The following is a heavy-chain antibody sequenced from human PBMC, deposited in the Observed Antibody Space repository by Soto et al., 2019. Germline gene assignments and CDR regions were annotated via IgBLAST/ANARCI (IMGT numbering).Heavy chain of an antibody. CDR2: IFYSGST. Sequence: QVQLQESGPGLVKPSQTLSLTCTVSRGSLSSGGYYWSWIRQHPGKGLEWIGYIFYSGSTYYNPSLKSRLTMSVDTSMNQFSLNLSSVTAADSAIYYCARGGPVDALTGPPPQLPDWGQGILVTVSS. D-gene: IGHD3-9*01. CDR3: ARGGPVDALTGPPPQLPD. V-gene: IGHV4-31*03. J-gene: IGHJ4*02. CDR1: RGSLSSGGYY.